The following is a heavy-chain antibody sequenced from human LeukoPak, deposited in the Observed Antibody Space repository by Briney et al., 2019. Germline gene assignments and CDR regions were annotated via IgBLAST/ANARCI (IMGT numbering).Heavy chain of an antibody. CDR3: ARDNGGAIDY. CDR2: INPSGGST. V-gene: IGHV1-46*01. D-gene: IGHD1-26*01. CDR1: GFTFSSYG. Sequence: PGRSLRLSCAASGFTFSSYGMHWVRQAPGRGLEWMGIINPSGGSTSYAQKFQGRVTMTRDTSTSTVYMELSSLRSEDTAVYYCARDNGGAIDYWGQGTLVTVSS. J-gene: IGHJ4*02.